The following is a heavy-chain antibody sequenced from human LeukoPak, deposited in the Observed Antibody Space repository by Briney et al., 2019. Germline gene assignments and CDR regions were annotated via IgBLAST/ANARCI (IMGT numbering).Heavy chain of an antibody. CDR1: GGTFSSYA. CDR2: IIPIFGTA. J-gene: IGHJ5*02. Sequence: ASAKVSCKASGGTFSSYAISWVRQAPGQGLEWMGGIIPIFGTANYAQKFQGRVTITADESTSTAYMELSSLRSDDTAVYYCARDRGGLRYFDWLSWFDPWGQGTLVTVSS. D-gene: IGHD3-9*01. V-gene: IGHV1-69*13. CDR3: ARDRGGLRYFDWLSWFDP.